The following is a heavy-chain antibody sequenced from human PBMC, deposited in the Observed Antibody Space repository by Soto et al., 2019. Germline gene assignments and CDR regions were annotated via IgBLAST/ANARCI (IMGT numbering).Heavy chain of an antibody. D-gene: IGHD7-27*01. CDR3: ERDGDLQGEYFQH. J-gene: IGHJ1*01. CDR1: GGTFSSYT. CDR2: IIPILGIA. Sequence: QVQLVQSGAEVKKPGSSVKVSCKASGGTFSSYTISWVRQAPGQGLEWMGRIIPILGIANYAQKFQGRVTITADKSTSTAYMELSSLRSEDTAVYYCERDGDLQGEYFQHWGQGTLVTVSS. V-gene: IGHV1-69*08.